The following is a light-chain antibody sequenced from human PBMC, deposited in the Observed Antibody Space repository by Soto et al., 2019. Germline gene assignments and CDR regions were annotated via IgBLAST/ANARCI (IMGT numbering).Light chain of an antibody. Sequence: QSVLTQPPTVSGAPGQSVTISCTGSSYNIGTRHGVHWYQQFPGAAPKLLIFDTVNRPSGVPDRFSGSKSGTSASLAIIGLQAEDEADYYCQSYDTTSQWVFGGGTKLTVL. V-gene: IGLV1-40*01. J-gene: IGLJ3*02. CDR1: SYNIGTRHG. CDR2: DTV. CDR3: QSYDTTSQWV.